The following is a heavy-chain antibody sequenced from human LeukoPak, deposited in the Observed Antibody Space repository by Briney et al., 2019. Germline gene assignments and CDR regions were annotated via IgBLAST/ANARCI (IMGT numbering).Heavy chain of an antibody. CDR2: LHYSETT. CDR3: ARVTTYCGGDCSRSNGYYYYGMDV. V-gene: IGHV4-39*01. Sequence: SETLSLTCTVSGGSISSSSYFWGWIRQPPGKGLEWIGTLHYSETTHYNPSLESRVTISVDTSKNQFSLKLTSVTAADSAVYYCARVTTYCGGDCSRSNGYYYYGMDVWGQGTTVTVSS. D-gene: IGHD2-21*02. J-gene: IGHJ6*02. CDR1: GGSISSSSYF.